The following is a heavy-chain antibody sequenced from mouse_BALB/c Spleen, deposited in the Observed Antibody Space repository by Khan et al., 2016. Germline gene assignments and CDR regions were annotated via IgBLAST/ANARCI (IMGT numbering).Heavy chain of an antibody. D-gene: IGHD2-4*01. Sequence: QVQLQQPGPSLVQPSQSLSITCTVSGFPLTTYVVHWVRQSPGKGLEWLGVIWRGGNTDYNAALMSRLRITKDNSKSQVFFKMNSLQADDTAIYXCAQVDYYDPDRAWFAPWGQVSLVTVS. CDR2: IWRGGNT. J-gene: IGHJ3*01. V-gene: IGHV2-5-1*01. CDR3: AQVDYYDPDRAWFAP. CDR1: GFPLTTYV.